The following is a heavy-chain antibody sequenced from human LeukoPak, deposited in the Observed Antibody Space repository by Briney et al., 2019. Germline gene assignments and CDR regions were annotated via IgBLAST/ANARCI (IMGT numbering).Heavy chain of an antibody. V-gene: IGHV4-59*01. CDR1: GGSISSCY. Sequence: PSETLSLTCTVSGGSISSCYWSWIRQPPGKGLEWIGYIYYSGSTNYNPSLKSRVTISVDTSENQFSLKLSSVTAADTAVYYCAGYGDYGDYYYYMDVWGKGTTVTVSS. CDR2: IYYSGST. D-gene: IGHD4-17*01. J-gene: IGHJ6*03. CDR3: AGYGDYGDYYYYMDV.